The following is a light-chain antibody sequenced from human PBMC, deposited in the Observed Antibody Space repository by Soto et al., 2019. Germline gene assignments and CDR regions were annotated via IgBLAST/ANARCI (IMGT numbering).Light chain of an antibody. CDR1: TSDVGAYNF. CDR3: SSYAGNYNLI. V-gene: IGLV2-8*01. CDR2: AVN. Sequence: QSVLTQPPSASGSPGQSVTISCTGATSDVGAYNFVSWYQQHPGKAPKLMIYAVNKRPSGVPDRFSGSKSGNTASLTVSGLQAEGEADYFCSSYAGNYNLIFGGGTKLTVL. J-gene: IGLJ2*01.